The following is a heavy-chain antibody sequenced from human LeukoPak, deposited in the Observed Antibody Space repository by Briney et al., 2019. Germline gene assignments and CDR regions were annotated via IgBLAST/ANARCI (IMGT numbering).Heavy chain of an antibody. Sequence: SQTLCLTCTVSGGSISSGDYYWSWIRQPPGKGLEWIGYIYYSGSTYYNPSLKSRVTISVDTSKNQFSLKLSSVTAADTAVYYCAREPIPDAFDIWGQGTMVTVSS. CDR2: IYYSGST. CDR1: GGSISSGDYY. J-gene: IGHJ3*02. CDR3: AREPIPDAFDI. V-gene: IGHV4-30-4*08.